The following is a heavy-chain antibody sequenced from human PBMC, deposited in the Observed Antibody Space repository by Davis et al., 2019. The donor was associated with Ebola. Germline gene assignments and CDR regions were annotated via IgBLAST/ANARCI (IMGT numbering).Heavy chain of an antibody. CDR2: ISYDGSNK. J-gene: IGHJ3*02. CDR3: AKDTSNIWFDM. V-gene: IGHV3-30*18. D-gene: IGHD2-2*01. CDR1: GFTFSSYG. Sequence: GESLKISCAASGFTFSSYGMHWVRQAPGKGLEWVAVISYDGSNKYYADSVKGRFTISRDNSKNTLYLQMNGLRVEDTAIYYCAKDTSNIWFDMWGQGTMVTVSS.